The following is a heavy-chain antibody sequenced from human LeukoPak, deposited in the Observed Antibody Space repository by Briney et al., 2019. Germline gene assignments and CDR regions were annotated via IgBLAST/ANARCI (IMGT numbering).Heavy chain of an antibody. V-gene: IGHV4-61*01. Sequence: PSETLSLTCNVSGGSISGSNYYWSWIRQPPGKGLEWIGYIYYSGSTNYNPSLKSRVAISVDTSKNQFSLKLSSVTAADTAVYYCARRQWGAPFDYWGQGTLVTVSS. D-gene: IGHD1-26*01. CDR2: IYYSGST. CDR3: ARRQWGAPFDY. J-gene: IGHJ4*02. CDR1: GGSISGSNYY.